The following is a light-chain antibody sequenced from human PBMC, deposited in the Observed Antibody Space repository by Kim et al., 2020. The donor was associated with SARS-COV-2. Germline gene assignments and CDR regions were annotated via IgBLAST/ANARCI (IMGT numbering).Light chain of an antibody. CDR3: QAWDSSTADVV. CDR1: KLGAKY. V-gene: IGLV3-1*01. CDR2: EDD. J-gene: IGLJ2*01. Sequence: SYELTQPPSVSVSPGQTAGITCSGDKLGAKYVCWYQQKPGQSPVLVIYEDDKRPSGIPERFSGSNSGNTATLTISGTQAMDEADYYCQAWDSSTADVVFGGGTQLTVL.